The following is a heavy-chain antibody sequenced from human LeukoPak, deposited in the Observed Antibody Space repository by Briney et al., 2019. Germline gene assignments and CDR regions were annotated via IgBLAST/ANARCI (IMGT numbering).Heavy chain of an antibody. Sequence: PGGSLRLSCAASGFTFSRFSMNWVRQAPGKGLEWVSSISSSGTYIYYADSVKGRFTISRDSAKNSLYLQMNSLRAEDTALYYCAKGIRGIFYYDHAFDIWGQGTMVTVSS. D-gene: IGHD3-22*01. V-gene: IGHV3-21*04. J-gene: IGHJ3*02. CDR1: GFTFSRFS. CDR2: ISSSGTYI. CDR3: AKGIRGIFYYDHAFDI.